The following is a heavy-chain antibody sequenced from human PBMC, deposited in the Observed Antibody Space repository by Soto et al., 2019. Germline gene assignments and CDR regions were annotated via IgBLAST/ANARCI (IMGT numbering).Heavy chain of an antibody. Sequence: QVQLVQSGAEVKKPGASVKVSCKASGYTFTKYYMHWVRQAPGQGLEWMGWIIPSSGVANYAQKFQGRVTMTRDTSISTAYMELSRLRSDDTAVYYCAKNLLLTIPDGFDIWGQGTMVTVSS. V-gene: IGHV1-2*02. CDR2: IIPSSGVA. CDR1: GYTFTKYY. D-gene: IGHD2-21*01. J-gene: IGHJ3*02. CDR3: AKNLLLTIPDGFDI.